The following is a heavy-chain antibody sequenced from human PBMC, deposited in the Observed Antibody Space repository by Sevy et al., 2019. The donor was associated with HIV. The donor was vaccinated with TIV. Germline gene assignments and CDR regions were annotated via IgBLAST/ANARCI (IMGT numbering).Heavy chain of an antibody. CDR3: AKDRGYYYDSSLDY. D-gene: IGHD3-22*01. Sequence: GGSLRLSCAASGFTFSSYGMHWVRQAAGKGLEWVAVISYDGSNKYYADSVKGRFTISRDNSKNTLYLQMNSLRAEDTAVYYCAKDRGYYYDSSLDYWGQGTLVTVSS. V-gene: IGHV3-30*18. CDR2: ISYDGSNK. J-gene: IGHJ4*02. CDR1: GFTFSSYG.